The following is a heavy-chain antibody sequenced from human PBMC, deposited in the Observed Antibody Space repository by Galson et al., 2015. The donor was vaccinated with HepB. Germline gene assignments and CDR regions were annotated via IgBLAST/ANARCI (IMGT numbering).Heavy chain of an antibody. D-gene: IGHD3-16*02. CDR3: ARGEISETLDY. Sequence: SLRLSCAASGFTVSSNYMSWVRQAPGKGLEWVSVIYSGGSTYYADSVKGRFTISRDNSKNTLYLQMNSLRAEDTAVYYCARGEISETLDYWGQGTLVTVSS. CDR1: GFTVSSNY. CDR2: IYSGGST. V-gene: IGHV3-53*01. J-gene: IGHJ4*02.